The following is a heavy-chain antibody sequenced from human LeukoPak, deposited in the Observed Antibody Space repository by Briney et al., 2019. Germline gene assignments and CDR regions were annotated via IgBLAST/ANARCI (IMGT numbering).Heavy chain of an antibody. D-gene: IGHD2-2*01. V-gene: IGHV4-61*02. CDR2: IYTSGST. CDR1: GGSISSSSYY. Sequence: SETLSLTCTVSGGSISSSSYYWSWIRQPAGKGLEWIGRIYTSGSTNYNPSLKSRVTISVDTSKNQFSLKLSSVTAADTAVYYCARLNIVVVPAASPYYYYYMDVWGKGTTVTVSS. CDR3: ARLNIVVVPAASPYYYYYMDV. J-gene: IGHJ6*03.